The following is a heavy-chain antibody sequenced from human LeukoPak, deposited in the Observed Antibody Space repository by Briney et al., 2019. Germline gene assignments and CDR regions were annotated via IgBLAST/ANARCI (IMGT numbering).Heavy chain of an antibody. Sequence: YPSETLSLTCTVSSGSIFSYYWNWIRQPPGKGLEWIGYIYSNGIPNYSPSLRSRGTISIATSKNQFSLRLRSVTAADTAIYYCARRAYYDSSGYYPTSGYFDLWGRGTLVTVSS. CDR3: ARRAYYDSSGYYPTSGYFDL. CDR2: IYSNGIP. V-gene: IGHV4-4*08. J-gene: IGHJ2*01. CDR1: SGSIFSYY. D-gene: IGHD3-22*01.